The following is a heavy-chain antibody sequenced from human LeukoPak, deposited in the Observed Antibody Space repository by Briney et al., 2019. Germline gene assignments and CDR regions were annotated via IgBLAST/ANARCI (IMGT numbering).Heavy chain of an antibody. Sequence: ASVKVSCKVSGYTLTELSMRWVRQAPGKGLEWMGGFDPEDGETIYAQKFQGRVTMTEDTSTDTAYMELSSLRSEDTAVYYCATDREYYYDSSGYNLDYWGQGTLVTVSS. CDR2: FDPEDGET. CDR1: GYTLTELS. V-gene: IGHV1-24*01. CDR3: ATDREYYYDSSGYNLDY. J-gene: IGHJ4*02. D-gene: IGHD3-22*01.